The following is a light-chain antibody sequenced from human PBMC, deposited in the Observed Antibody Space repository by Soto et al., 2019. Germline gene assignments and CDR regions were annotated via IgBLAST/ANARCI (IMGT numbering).Light chain of an antibody. CDR3: QQYDNVPFT. Sequence: DIQMTQSPSSLSASVGDRVTIICQASQAITNYLNWYQQKPGKAPKLLIYDASNLETGVLSRFSGSGSGTHFSFTISSLQPEDIATYYCQQYDNVPFTFGQGTRLEMK. CDR1: QAITNY. J-gene: IGKJ5*01. V-gene: IGKV1-33*01. CDR2: DAS.